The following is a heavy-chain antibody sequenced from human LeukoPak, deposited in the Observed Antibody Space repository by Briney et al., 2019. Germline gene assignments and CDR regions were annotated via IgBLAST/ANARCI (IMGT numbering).Heavy chain of an antibody. CDR1: GFTFSSYG. Sequence: GGSLRLSCAASGFTFSSYGMHWVRQAPGKGLEWVAVIWYDGSNKYYADSVKGRFIISRDNSKNTLYLQMNSLRAEDTAVYYCARDGPYDYVWGSYRYTPSYYFDYWGQGTLVTVSS. J-gene: IGHJ4*02. CDR3: ARDGPYDYVWGSYRYTPSYYFDY. CDR2: IWYDGSNK. V-gene: IGHV3-33*01. D-gene: IGHD3-16*02.